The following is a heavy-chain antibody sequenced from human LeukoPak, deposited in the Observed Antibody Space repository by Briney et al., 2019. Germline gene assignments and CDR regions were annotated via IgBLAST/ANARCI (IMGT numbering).Heavy chain of an antibody. CDR1: GFTFSSYA. J-gene: IGHJ4*02. CDR2: ISYDGSNK. D-gene: IGHD6-6*01. Sequence: PGGSLRLSCAASGFTFSSYAMHWVRQAPGKGLEWVAVISYDGSNKYYADSVKGRFTISRDNSKNTLYLQMNSLRAEDTAVYYCARDGDTRVSRIAARLGTDYWGQGTLVTVSS. CDR3: ARDGDTRVSRIAARLGTDY. V-gene: IGHV3-30-3*01.